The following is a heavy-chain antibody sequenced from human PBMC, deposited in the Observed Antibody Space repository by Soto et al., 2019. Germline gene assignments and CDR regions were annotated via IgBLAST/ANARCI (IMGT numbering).Heavy chain of an antibody. V-gene: IGHV4-39*01. D-gene: IGHD6-13*01. Sequence: SAALSLTSAVSGRSISSSSCFWGWVREPPGKGLEWTGSNYCSRSTYYNPSLKSRVTISADTSKYQFSLKLSSVTAADTAVYYCARPLYSSSATHYYYYMDVRGKGTTVTVSS. J-gene: IGHJ6*03. CDR3: ARPLYSSSATHYYYYMDV. CDR1: GRSISSSSCF. CDR2: NYCSRST.